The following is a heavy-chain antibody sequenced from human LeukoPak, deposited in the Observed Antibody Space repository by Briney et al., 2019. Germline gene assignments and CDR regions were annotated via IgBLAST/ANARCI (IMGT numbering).Heavy chain of an antibody. CDR2: ISSSGSTI. D-gene: IGHD3-10*02. CDR1: GFTFRSYE. V-gene: IGHV3-48*03. Sequence: GGSLRLSCAASGFTFRSYEMNWVRQASGKELEWVSYISSSGSTIYYADSVKGRFTISRDNAKNSLYLQMNSLRAEDTAVYYCAELGITMIGGVWGKGTTVTISS. J-gene: IGHJ6*04. CDR3: AELGITMIGGV.